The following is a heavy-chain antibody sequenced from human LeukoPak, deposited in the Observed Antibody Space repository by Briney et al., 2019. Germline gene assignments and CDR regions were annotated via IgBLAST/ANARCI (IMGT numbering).Heavy chain of an antibody. CDR2: INHSGST. D-gene: IGHD6-6*01. J-gene: IGHJ6*02. Sequence: SETLSLTCAVYGGSFSAYYWSWLRQPPGKGLEWIGEINHSGSTNYNPSLKSRVTISVDKSKNQFSLKLRSVTAADTDVYYCARMSSSSAYYDYGMEVWGQGTTVTVSS. CDR3: ARMSSSSAYYDYGMEV. V-gene: IGHV4-34*01. CDR1: GGSFSAYY.